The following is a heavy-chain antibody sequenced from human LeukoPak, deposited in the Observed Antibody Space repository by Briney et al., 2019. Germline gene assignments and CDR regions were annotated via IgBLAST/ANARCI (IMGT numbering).Heavy chain of an antibody. Sequence: SETLSLTCTVSGGSISSYYWSWIRQSPGKGLEWIGYIYSSGSTNCNPSLKSRVTISVDTSKNQFSLKLSSVTAADTAVYYCATMVQGVHTYFGSWGQGNLVAVSS. V-gene: IGHV4-59*01. CDR3: ATMVQGVHTYFGS. CDR1: GGSISSYY. D-gene: IGHD3-10*01. J-gene: IGHJ4*02. CDR2: IYSSGST.